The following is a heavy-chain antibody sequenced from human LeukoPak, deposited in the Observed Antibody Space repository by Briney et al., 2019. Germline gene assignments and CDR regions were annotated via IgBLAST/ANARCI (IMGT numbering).Heavy chain of an antibody. V-gene: IGHV3-30-3*01. J-gene: IGHJ4*02. CDR2: ISYDGSNK. D-gene: IGHD3-9*01. CDR3: ARDVAYDILTGYPDY. Sequence: GGSLRLSCAASGFTFSSYAMHWVRQAPGKGLEWVAVISYDGSNKYYADSVKGRFTTSRDNSENTLYLQMNSLRAEDTAVYYCARDVAYDILTGYPDYWGQGTLVTVSS. CDR1: GFTFSSYA.